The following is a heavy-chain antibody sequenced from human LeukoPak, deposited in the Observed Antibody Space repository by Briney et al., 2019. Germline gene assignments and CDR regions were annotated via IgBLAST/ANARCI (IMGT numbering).Heavy chain of an antibody. D-gene: IGHD6-19*01. CDR2: IYYSGST. J-gene: IGHJ6*04. V-gene: IGHV4-61*01. CDR1: GGSVSSGSYY. Sequence: SETLSLTCNVSGGSVSSGSYYWSWIRQPPGKGLEWIGYIYYSGSTNYNSSLKSRVTISVDTSKNQFSLKLSSVTAADTAVYYCARDRRIAVAGQFYYYGMDVWGKGTTVTVSS. CDR3: ARDRRIAVAGQFYYYGMDV.